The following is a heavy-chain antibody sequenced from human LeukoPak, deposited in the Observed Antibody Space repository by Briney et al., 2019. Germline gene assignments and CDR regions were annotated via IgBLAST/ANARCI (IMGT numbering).Heavy chain of an antibody. CDR3: AKDLRVLMVYAILDY. CDR1: GFTFSSYA. V-gene: IGHV3-23*01. D-gene: IGHD2-8*01. J-gene: IGHJ4*02. CDR2: ISGSGGST. Sequence: GGSLRLSCAASGFTFSSYAMSWVRQAPGKGLEWVSAISGSGGSTYYADSVKGRFTIPRDNSKNTLYLQMNSLRAENTAVYYCAKDLRVLMVYAILDYWGQGTLVTVSS.